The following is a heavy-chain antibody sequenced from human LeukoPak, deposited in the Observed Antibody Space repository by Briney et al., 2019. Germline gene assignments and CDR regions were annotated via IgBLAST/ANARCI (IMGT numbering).Heavy chain of an antibody. D-gene: IGHD4-17*01. CDR3: ARDRIDGDYVNYYFMDV. CDR1: SGTFSGYQ. Sequence: SETLSLTCAVYSGTFSGYQWTWIRQPPGKGLEWIGQIDHIGRTNHNPSLKGRVTISVDTSKNQFSLMLSSVTAADTAVYYCARDRIDGDYVNYYFMDVWGKGTTVIVSS. V-gene: IGHV4-34*01. J-gene: IGHJ6*03. CDR2: IDHIGRT.